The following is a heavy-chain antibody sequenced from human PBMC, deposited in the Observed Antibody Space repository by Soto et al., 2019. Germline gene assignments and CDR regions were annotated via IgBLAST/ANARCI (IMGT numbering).Heavy chain of an antibody. Sequence: XECLRLTCATSGLSFSNYAMSWVRQAPGGGLEWVSSMSGSSSTTYYADSVRGRFTISRDRSKNTLYLQMSSLRAEDTALYYCAKNQERELPRVIDLWGQRTLVTVSS. V-gene: IGHV3-23*01. CDR3: AKNQERELPRVIDL. D-gene: IGHD3-16*02. CDR1: GLSFSNYA. CDR2: MSGSSSTT. J-gene: IGHJ4*02.